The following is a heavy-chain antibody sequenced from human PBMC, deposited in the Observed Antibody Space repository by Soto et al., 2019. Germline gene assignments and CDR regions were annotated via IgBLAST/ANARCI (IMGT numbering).Heavy chain of an antibody. J-gene: IGHJ6*03. CDR2: IQSGGPT. V-gene: IGHV3-66*01. CDR3: ARDDVLCDGGRCYGVSLDV. Sequence: EVHLVESGGGLVQPGGSLRLSCAASGFTVSSKYMSWVRQAPGKGLEWVSLIQSGGPTYYADSVKGRFTISRDTSENTLPLQMDSLRAEDTAVYYCARDDVLCDGGRCYGVSLDVCGTGTTVTVSS. CDR1: GFTVSSKY. D-gene: IGHD2-15*01.